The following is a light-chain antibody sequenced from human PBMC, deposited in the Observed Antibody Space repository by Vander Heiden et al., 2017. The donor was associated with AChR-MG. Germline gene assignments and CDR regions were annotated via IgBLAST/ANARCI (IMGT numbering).Light chain of an antibody. CDR1: SSNIGSRYD. CDR2: GNT. J-gene: IGLJ1*01. CDR3: QSYDSSLSGNFV. Sequence: QSVLTQPPSVSGAPGQRVTISCTGSSSNIGSRYDVHWYQQLPGTAPKLLIYGNTNRPAGVPDRFSASKSGTSASLAITGLHSEDEADYYCQSYDSSLSGNFVFGSGTKVIVL. V-gene: IGLV1-40*01.